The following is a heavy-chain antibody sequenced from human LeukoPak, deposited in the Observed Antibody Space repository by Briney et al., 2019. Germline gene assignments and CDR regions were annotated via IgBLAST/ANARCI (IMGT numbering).Heavy chain of an antibody. V-gene: IGHV3-48*04. CDR1: GFTFSSYS. CDR2: ISSSSSTI. D-gene: IGHD2-8*02. CDR3: ARDPEVTGDY. J-gene: IGHJ4*02. Sequence: GGSLRLSCAASGFTFSSYSVNWVRQAPGKGLGWVSYISSSSSTIYYADSVKGRFTISRDNAKNSLYLQMNSLRAEDTAVYYCARDPEVTGDYWGQGTLVTVSS.